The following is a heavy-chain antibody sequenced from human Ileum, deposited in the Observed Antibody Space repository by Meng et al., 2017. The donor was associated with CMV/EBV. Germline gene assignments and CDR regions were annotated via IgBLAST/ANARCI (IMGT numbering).Heavy chain of an antibody. J-gene: IGHJ5*02. CDR3: APNH. Sequence: EVQLSESGGGLVQPGGSLRPSFATSGFTFSNFAMTWVRQAPGKGVEWVLGIGGSGDTTWYADSVKGRFTISRDNSKNTVYLQMTSLRGEDTAIYYCAPNHWGQGTLVTVSS. CDR1: GFTFSNFA. CDR2: IGGSGDTT. V-gene: IGHV3-23*01.